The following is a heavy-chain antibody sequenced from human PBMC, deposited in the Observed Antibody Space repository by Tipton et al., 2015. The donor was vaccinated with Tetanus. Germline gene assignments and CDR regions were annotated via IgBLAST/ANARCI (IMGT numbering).Heavy chain of an antibody. CDR1: GGSVSGGDYH. CDR2: VYYSGRT. Sequence: TLSLTCTVSGGSVSGGDYHWSWIRQPPGKGLEWIGYVYYSGRTYYNPPLNSRVTISADMSKNQFSLKLTSVTAADTATYYCARMGFTVGQVDYWGQGTLVTVAS. J-gene: IGHJ4*02. D-gene: IGHD1-26*01. V-gene: IGHV4-30-4*08. CDR3: ARMGFTVGQVDY.